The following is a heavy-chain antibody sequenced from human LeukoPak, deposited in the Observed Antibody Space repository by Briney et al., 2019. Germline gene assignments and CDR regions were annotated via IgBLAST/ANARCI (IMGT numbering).Heavy chain of an antibody. J-gene: IGHJ2*01. V-gene: IGHV3-53*01. Sequence: GGSLRLSCAVSGFTVSSNYMSWVRQAPGKGLEWVSVIYRGDTTDYADSRKGRFTISRDTSKNMLYLQMNNLRPEDTAVYFCARARNYYDSSGYPSTHFDLWGRGTLATVSS. CDR2: IYRGDTT. D-gene: IGHD3-22*01. CDR3: ARARNYYDSSGYPSTHFDL. CDR1: GFTVSSNY.